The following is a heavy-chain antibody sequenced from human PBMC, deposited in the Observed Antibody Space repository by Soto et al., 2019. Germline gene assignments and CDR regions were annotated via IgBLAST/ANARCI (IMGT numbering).Heavy chain of an antibody. V-gene: IGHV3-23*01. J-gene: IGHJ4*02. CDR2: ISGSGGST. Sequence: EVQLLESGGGLVQPGGSLRLSCAAYGFTFSSYAMSWVRQAPGKGLEWVSAISGSGGSTYYADSVKGRFTISRDNSKNTLYLQMNSLRAEDTAVYYCAKCGSYYYGSGSYSWGQGTLVTVSS. CDR1: GFTFSSYA. CDR3: AKCGSYYYGSGSYS. D-gene: IGHD3-10*01.